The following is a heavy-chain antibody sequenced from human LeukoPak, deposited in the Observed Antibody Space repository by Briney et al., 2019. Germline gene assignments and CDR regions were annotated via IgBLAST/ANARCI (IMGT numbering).Heavy chain of an antibody. CDR1: GGSFSGYY. V-gene: IGHV4-34*01. D-gene: IGHD3-10*01. CDR3: ARRLWFGVTRSPFDY. CDR2: INHSRST. Sequence: SETLSLTCAAYGGSFSGYYWSWIRQPPGKGLEWIGEINHSRSTNYNPSPKSRVTISVDTSKNQCSLKLRSVTAADTAVYYCARRLWFGVTRSPFDYWAQGTLVTVSS. J-gene: IGHJ4*02.